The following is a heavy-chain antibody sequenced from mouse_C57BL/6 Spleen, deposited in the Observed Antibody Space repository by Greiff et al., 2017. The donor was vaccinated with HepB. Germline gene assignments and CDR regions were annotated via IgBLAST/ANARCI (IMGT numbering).Heavy chain of an antibody. Sequence: QVQLQQPGAELVRPGSSVKLSCKASGYTFTSYWMHWVKQRPIQGLEWIGNIDPSDSETHYNQKFKDKATLTVDKSSSTAYMQLSSLTSEDSAVYYCARSSYYYGSSYDPYAMDDWGQGTSVTVSS. CDR1: GYTFTSYW. CDR3: ARSSYYYGSSYDPYAMDD. J-gene: IGHJ4*01. D-gene: IGHD1-1*01. V-gene: IGHV1-52*01. CDR2: IDPSDSET.